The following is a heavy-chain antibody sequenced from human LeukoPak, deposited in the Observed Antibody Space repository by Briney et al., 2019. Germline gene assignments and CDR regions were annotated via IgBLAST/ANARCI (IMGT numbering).Heavy chain of an antibody. CDR2: ISSSSSTI. Sequence: PGGSLRLSCAASGFTFSSYSMNWVLQAPGKGLEWVSYISSSSSTIYYADSVKGRFTISRDNAKNSLYLQMNSLRDEDTAVYYCARGATGGLYYFDYWGQGTLVTVPS. J-gene: IGHJ4*02. CDR1: GFTFSSYS. CDR3: ARGATGGLYYFDY. D-gene: IGHD3-16*01. V-gene: IGHV3-48*02.